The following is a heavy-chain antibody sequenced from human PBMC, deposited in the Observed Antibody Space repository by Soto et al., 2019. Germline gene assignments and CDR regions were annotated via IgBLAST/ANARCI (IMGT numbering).Heavy chain of an antibody. Sequence: EVQLVESGGGLVQPGGSLRLSCAASGFTFSSYWMHWVRQAPGKGLVWVSRLKSDGSSTAYADSVKGRFTISRDNANNTLYLQMNSLRAEDTAVYYCARAKGSGYFDLWGRGTLVTVSS. J-gene: IGHJ2*01. CDR1: GFTFSSYW. CDR3: ARAKGSGYFDL. V-gene: IGHV3-74*01. CDR2: LKSDGSST.